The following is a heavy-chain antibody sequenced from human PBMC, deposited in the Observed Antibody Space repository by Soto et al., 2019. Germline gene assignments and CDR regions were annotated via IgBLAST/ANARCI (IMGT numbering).Heavy chain of an antibody. Sequence: PSETLSLTSAVSGGSISSGGYYWSWIRQHPGKGLEWIGYIYYSGSTYYNPSLKSRVTISVDTSKNQFSLKLSSVTAADTAVYYCARDAQYCGGDCYPNWFDPWGQGTLVTVSS. CDR2: IYYSGST. D-gene: IGHD2-21*02. CDR1: GGSISSGGYY. CDR3: ARDAQYCGGDCYPNWFDP. J-gene: IGHJ5*02. V-gene: IGHV4-31*11.